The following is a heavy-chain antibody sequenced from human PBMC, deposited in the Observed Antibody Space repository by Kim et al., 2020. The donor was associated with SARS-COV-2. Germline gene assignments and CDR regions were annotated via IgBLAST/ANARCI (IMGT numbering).Heavy chain of an antibody. V-gene: IGHV3-21*01. D-gene: IGHD5-18*01. J-gene: IGHJ4*02. Sequence: YADTVKGRITIYRDNAKNLLYLQMNSLRAEDTAVYYCARGPRRYSYGTGDDWGQGTLVTVSS. CDR3: ARGPRRYSYGTGDD.